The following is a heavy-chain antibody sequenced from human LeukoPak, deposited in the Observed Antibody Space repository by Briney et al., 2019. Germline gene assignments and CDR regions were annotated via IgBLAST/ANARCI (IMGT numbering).Heavy chain of an antibody. Sequence: ASVKVSCKASGGTFTSYAISWVRQAPRQGLEWMGGIIPIFGTANYAQKFQGRVTITADEYTSTDYIELSSLTSEDTAVYYCARGPKAYYYDSSGYYYDYWGQGTLVTVSS. CDR1: GGTFTSYA. J-gene: IGHJ4*02. CDR2: IIPIFGTA. D-gene: IGHD3-22*01. CDR3: ARGPKAYYYDSSGYYYDY. V-gene: IGHV1-69*13.